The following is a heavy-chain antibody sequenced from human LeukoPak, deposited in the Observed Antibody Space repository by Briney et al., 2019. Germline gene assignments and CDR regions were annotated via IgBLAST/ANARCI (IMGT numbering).Heavy chain of an antibody. J-gene: IGHJ4*02. V-gene: IGHV3-48*04. CDR2: IGRSGTTI. CDR3: ATNHPNGGGGRYFDWSPID. Sequence: GGSLRLSCAASGFTFSDYTMNWVRQAPGKGLEWVSFIGRSGTTIYYADSAKGRFTCSRDNAKNSLHLQMNSLRAEDTAVYYCATNHPNGGGGRYFDWSPIDWGQGTLVTVSS. CDR1: GFTFSDYT. D-gene: IGHD3-9*01.